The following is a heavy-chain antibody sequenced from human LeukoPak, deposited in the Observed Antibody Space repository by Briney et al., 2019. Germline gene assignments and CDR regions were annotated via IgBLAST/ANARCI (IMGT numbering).Heavy chain of an antibody. D-gene: IGHD5-24*01. CDR2: IFYTGRT. V-gene: IGHV4-39*07. J-gene: IGHJ4*01. CDR3: ARAPPEMATIPPHARFDY. CDR1: LGSITSRSYY. Sequence: PSETLSLTRTVSLGSITSRSYYWGWIRHPPGKGLGWLVSIFYTGRTNYNTSLKSRVTTSVDTSKNQFSLKLNSVTAADTAVYYCARAPPEMATIPPHARFDYWXXXHLATVSS.